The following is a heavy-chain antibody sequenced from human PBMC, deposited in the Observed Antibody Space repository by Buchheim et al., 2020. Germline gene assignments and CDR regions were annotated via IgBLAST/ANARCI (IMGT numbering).Heavy chain of an antibody. CDR1: GFTFSSYG. CDR2: IWYDGSNK. CDR3: AGSRSIAARRYGMDV. D-gene: IGHD6-6*01. J-gene: IGHJ6*02. Sequence: QVQLVESGGGVVQPGRSLRLSCAASGFTFSSYGMHWVRQAPGKGLEWVAVIWYDGSNKYYADSVKGRFTISRDNSKNTLYLKMNSLRAEDTAVYYCAGSRSIAARRYGMDVWGQGTT. V-gene: IGHV3-33*01.